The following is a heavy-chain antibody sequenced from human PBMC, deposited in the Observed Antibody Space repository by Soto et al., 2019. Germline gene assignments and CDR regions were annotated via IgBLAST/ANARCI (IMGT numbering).Heavy chain of an antibody. V-gene: IGHV1-2*02. CDR1: VYTFNYYY. Sequence: XSVKVSCKGSVYTFNYYYIHWVRQAPGQGLEWMGWVNPISGGTNFAQRFQGGVTMTRDTSISTAYMELRSLRSDDTAVYYCARSVLSHGYPRLDSWGQGTLVTVSS. D-gene: IGHD3-22*01. CDR3: ARSVLSHGYPRLDS. CDR2: VNPISGGT. J-gene: IGHJ4*02.